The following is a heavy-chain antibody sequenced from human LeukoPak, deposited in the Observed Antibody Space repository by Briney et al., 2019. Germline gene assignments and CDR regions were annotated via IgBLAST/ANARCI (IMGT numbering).Heavy chain of an antibody. CDR3: ARAGGWVA. V-gene: IGHV3-74*01. Sequence: GGSLRLSCAASGFTFSNSLMHWVRQAPGKGLVWISHISTDGSSTNYADSVKGRFTISRDNAKHTLFLQMNSLRAEDTAVYYCARAGGWVAWGQGTLVTVSS. CDR2: ISTDGSST. CDR1: GFTFSNSL. D-gene: IGHD2-15*01. J-gene: IGHJ4*02.